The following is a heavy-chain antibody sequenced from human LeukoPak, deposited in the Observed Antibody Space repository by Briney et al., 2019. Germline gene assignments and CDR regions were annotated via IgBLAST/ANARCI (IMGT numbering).Heavy chain of an antibody. J-gene: IGHJ4*02. CDR3: ARGGETYYYDSSGYYLLDY. CDR1: GYTFTSYA. D-gene: IGHD3-22*01. V-gene: IGHV1-18*01. CDR2: ISAYNGNT. Sequence: GASVKVSCKASGYTFTSYAMNWVRQAPGQGLEWMGWISAYNGNTNYAQKLQGRVTMTTDTSTSTAYMELRSLRSDDTAVYYCARGGETYYYDSSGYYLLDYWGQGTLVTVSS.